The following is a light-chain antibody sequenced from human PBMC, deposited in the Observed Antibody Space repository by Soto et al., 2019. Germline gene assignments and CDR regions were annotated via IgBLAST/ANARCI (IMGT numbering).Light chain of an antibody. CDR2: GAS. J-gene: IGKJ5*01. Sequence: EIVFTQSPGTLSLYPGERATLSCRASQSVSSSYLAWYQQKPGQAPRLLIYGASSRATGIPDRFSGSGSGTDFTLTISSLEPEDFAVYYCQQRSNWPRITFGQGTRLEI. V-gene: IGKV3D-20*02. CDR3: QQRSNWPRIT. CDR1: QSVSSSY.